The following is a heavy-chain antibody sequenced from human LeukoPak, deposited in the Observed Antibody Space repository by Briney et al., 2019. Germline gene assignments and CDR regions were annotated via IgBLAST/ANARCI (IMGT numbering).Heavy chain of an antibody. CDR1: GGSISSGGYY. CDR3: ARADGVVTAIPLYYYYGMDV. Sequence: PSQTLSLTCTVSGGSISSGGYYWSWIRQHPGKGLEWIGYIYYSGSTYYNPSLKSRVTISVDTSKNQFSLKLSSVTAADTAVYYCARADGVVTAIPLYYYYGMDVWGQGTTVTVSS. J-gene: IGHJ6*02. CDR2: IYYSGST. D-gene: IGHD2-21*02. V-gene: IGHV4-30-4*08.